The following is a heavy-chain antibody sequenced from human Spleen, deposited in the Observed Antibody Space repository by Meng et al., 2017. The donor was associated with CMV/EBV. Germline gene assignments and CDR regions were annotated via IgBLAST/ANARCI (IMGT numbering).Heavy chain of an antibody. Sequence: GGSLRLSCEGCGFIFGDFWMNWVRQAPGKGLEWVAVISYDGSNKYYADSVKGRFTISRDNSKNTLYLQMNSLRAEDTAVYYCASLGEVTPFDYWGQGTLVTVSS. CDR2: ISYDGSNK. D-gene: IGHD4-23*01. CDR3: ASLGEVTPFDY. J-gene: IGHJ4*02. CDR1: GFIFGDFW. V-gene: IGHV3-30*16.